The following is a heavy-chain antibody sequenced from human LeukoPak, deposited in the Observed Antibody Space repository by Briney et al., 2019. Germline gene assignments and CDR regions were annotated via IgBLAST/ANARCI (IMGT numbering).Heavy chain of an antibody. CDR1: GFTVSSNY. CDR3: ARYCSSATCNDAFDF. J-gene: IGHJ3*01. CDR2: IYSGGST. V-gene: IGHV3-53*01. D-gene: IGHD2-2*01. Sequence: PGGSLRLSCAASGFTVSSNYMSWVRQAPGKGLEWVSVIYSGGSTYYADSVKGRFIISRDNAKNSLYLQMNSLRAEDTAVYYCARYCSSATCNDAFDFGGQGTMVTVSS.